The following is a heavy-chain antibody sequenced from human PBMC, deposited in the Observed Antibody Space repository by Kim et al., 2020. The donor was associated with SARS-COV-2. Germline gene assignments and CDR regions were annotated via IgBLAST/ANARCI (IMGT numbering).Heavy chain of an antibody. V-gene: IGHV4-59*08. J-gene: IGHJ4*02. Sequence: SLKSRVTISVDTSKNQFSLKLSSVTAADTAVYYCVRHGRGYSGYDYFFDYWGQGTLVTVSS. CDR3: VRHGRGYSGYDYFFDY. D-gene: IGHD5-12*01.